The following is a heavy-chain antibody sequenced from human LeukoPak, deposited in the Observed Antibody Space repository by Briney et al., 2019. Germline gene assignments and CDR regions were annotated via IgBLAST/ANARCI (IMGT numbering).Heavy chain of an antibody. J-gene: IGHJ4*02. CDR1: GFTVSSNY. Sequence: GGSLRLSCAASGFTVSSNYMSWVRQAPGKGLEWVSVIYSGGSTYYADSVKGRFTISRDNSKNTLYLQMNSLRAEDTAVYYCAKDSSWREVDYWGQGTLVTVSS. CDR2: IYSGGST. V-gene: IGHV3-66*01. D-gene: IGHD6-13*01. CDR3: AKDSSWREVDY.